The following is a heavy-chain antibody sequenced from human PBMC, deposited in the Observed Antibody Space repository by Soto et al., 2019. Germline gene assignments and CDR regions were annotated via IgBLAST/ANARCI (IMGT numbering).Heavy chain of an antibody. CDR1: QYTFTNFY. D-gene: IGHD6-19*01. CDR2: INNGGGT. CDR3: ATSSDWSPLLDH. J-gene: IGHJ4*02. V-gene: IGHV1-2*02. Sequence: ASVKVSCKASQYTFTNFYLHWVRQAPGRRPEWMGWINNGGGTIYARKFQGRLTMTRDTSITTAYMELSRLTSDDTAFYYCATSSDWSPLLDHWGQGTLVTVSS.